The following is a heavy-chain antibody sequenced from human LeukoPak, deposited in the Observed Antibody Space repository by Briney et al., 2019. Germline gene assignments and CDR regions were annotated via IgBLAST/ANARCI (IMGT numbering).Heavy chain of an antibody. D-gene: IGHD1-1*01. V-gene: IGHV3-48*03. J-gene: IGHJ4*02. CDR3: ARGGSSRPLAH. CDR1: GFTISSDE. CDR2: ISSRGSPI. Sequence: PGGSLSLSCAASGFTISSDEMNWARHAPGEGREWVIHISSRGSPIYYTDSVKGRFSISRDTAKNSLYLQMNSLRAEDTAVYYCARGGSSRPLAHWGRRTLVTVSS.